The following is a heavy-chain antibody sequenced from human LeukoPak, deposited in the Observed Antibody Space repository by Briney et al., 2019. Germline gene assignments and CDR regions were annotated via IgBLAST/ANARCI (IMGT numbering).Heavy chain of an antibody. V-gene: IGHV1-69*06. CDR1: GGTFSSYA. J-gene: IGHJ6*03. D-gene: IGHD3-3*01. CDR2: IIPIFGTA. CDR3: AREDYTPPSNYYYYMDV. Sequence: SVKVSCKASGGTFSSYAISWVREGPGQGLEWMGGIIPIFGTANYAQKFQGRHTITPHNTTRTAYMELSSLRSEDPPVYYCAREDYTPPSNYYYYMDVWGKGTTVTVS.